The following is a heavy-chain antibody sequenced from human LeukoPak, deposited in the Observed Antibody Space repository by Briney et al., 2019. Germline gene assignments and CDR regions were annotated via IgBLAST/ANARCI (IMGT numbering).Heavy chain of an antibody. CDR1: GGSFSGYY. V-gene: IGHV4-34*01. CDR3: ARGDYYYYMDV. CDR2: INHSGST. J-gene: IGHJ6*03. Sequence: ETLSLTCAVYGGSFSGYYWSWTRQPPGKGLEWIGEINHSGSTNYNPSLKSRVTISVDTSKNQFSLKLSSVTAADTAVYYCARGDYYYYMDVWGKGTTVTVSS.